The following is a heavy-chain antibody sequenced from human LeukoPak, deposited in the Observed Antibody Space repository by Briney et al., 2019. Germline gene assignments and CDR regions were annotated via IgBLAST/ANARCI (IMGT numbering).Heavy chain of an antibody. CDR2: ITPKSGDT. J-gene: IGHJ1*01. V-gene: IGHV1-2*02. CDR3: SGVRLAGERAWGF. D-gene: IGHD3-10*01. CDR1: GYTFSDFY. Sequence: ASVKVSCKASGYTFSDFYIHWVRQAPGQGLEYVGWITPKSGDTYSPQRFQGRVTMTRDASISTAYMELSSLRSDDTAVYFWSGVRLAGERAWGFWGQGYLVTGSS.